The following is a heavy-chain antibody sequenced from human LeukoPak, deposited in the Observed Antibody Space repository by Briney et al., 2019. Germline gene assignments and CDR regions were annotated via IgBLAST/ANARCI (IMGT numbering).Heavy chain of an antibody. CDR1: GFTFSTYW. V-gene: IGHV3-7*04. CDR2: INQDGSEK. Sequence: GGSLRLSCAASGFTFSTYWMSWVRQAQGQGLEWVANINQDGSEKYYVDSVKGRFTISRDNADNSLYLQMNSLRAEDAAVYYCARKTTVPHFDYWGQGTLVTVSS. D-gene: IGHD1-1*01. J-gene: IGHJ4*02. CDR3: ARKTTVPHFDY.